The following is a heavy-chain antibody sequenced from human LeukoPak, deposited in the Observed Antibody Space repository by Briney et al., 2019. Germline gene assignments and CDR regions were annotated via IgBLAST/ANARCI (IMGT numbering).Heavy chain of an antibody. J-gene: IGHJ3*02. V-gene: IGHV4-59*11. CDR2: IYYSGST. Sequence: PSETLSLTCTVSGGSISSHYWSWIRQPPGKGLEWIGYIYYSGSTNYNPSLKSRVTISVDTSKNQFSLKLSSVTAADTAVYYCASSSTSAGAFDTWGQGTMVTVSS. CDR3: ASSSTSAGAFDT. D-gene: IGHD2-2*01. CDR1: GGSISSHY.